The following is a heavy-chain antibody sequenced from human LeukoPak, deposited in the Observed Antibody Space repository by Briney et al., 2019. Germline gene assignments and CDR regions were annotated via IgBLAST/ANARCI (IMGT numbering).Heavy chain of an antibody. CDR1: GYTFTDYY. CDR3: ARQPIFGVVGLDP. Sequence: GASVKVSCKASGYTFTDYYMHWVRQAPGQGLEWMGWINPNTGGTNYAQKFQGRVTMTRDTSISTAYMELSRLRSDDTAVYYCARQPIFGVVGLDPWGQGTLVTVSS. CDR2: INPNTGGT. V-gene: IGHV1-2*02. D-gene: IGHD3-3*01. J-gene: IGHJ5*02.